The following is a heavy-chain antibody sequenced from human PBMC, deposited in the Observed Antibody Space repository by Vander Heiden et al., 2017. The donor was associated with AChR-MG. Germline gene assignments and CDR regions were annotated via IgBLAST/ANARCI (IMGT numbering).Heavy chain of an antibody. CDR3: ARWLNRAKVVPAATEFDY. J-gene: IGHJ4*02. V-gene: IGHV1-8*01. CDR2: MNPNSGNT. CDR1: GYTFTSYD. Sequence: QVQLVQSGAEVKKPGASVKVSCKASGYTFTSYDINWVRQATGQGLEWMGWMNPNSGNTGYAQKFQGRVTMTRNTSISTAYMELSSLRSEDTAVYYCARWLNRAKVVPAATEFDYWGQGTLVTVSS. D-gene: IGHD2-2*01.